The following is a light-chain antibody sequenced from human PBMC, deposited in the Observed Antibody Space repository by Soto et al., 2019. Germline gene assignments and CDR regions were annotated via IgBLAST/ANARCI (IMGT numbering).Light chain of an antibody. Sequence: DIQMTQSPSSLSASVGDRVTITCQASQDISNYLNWYQQKPGKAPKLLIYDASNLETGVTSRFSGSGSGTDFTLTISSLQPEDIATYYCQQYDNVPRYTFGQGTKLEIK. V-gene: IGKV1-33*01. CDR2: DAS. CDR1: QDISNY. J-gene: IGKJ2*01. CDR3: QQYDNVPRYT.